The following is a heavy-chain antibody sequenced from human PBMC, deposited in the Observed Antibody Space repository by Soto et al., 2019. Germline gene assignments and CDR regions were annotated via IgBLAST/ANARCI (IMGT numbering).Heavy chain of an antibody. CDR1: GFPFSSYS. J-gene: IGHJ3*02. CDR2: ISSSSSYI. Sequence: EVQLVESGGGLVKPGGSLRLSCAASGFPFSSYSMNWVRQAPGKGLEWVSSISSSSSYIYYADSVKGRFTISRDNAKNSLYLQMNSLRAEDTAVYFCARGDDIAYAFDIWGQGTMVTVSS. V-gene: IGHV3-21*06. CDR3: ARGDDIAYAFDI. D-gene: IGHD3-9*01.